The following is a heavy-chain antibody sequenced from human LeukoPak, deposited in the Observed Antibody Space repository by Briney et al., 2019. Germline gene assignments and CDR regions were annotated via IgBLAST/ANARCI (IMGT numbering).Heavy chain of an antibody. CDR1: GFTFSSYA. CDR2: ISGSGGST. CDR3: AGAIRGVISFFDF. V-gene: IGHV3-23*01. Sequence: GGSLRLSCAASGFTFSSYAMSWVRQAPGKGLEWVSAISGSGGSTYYADSVKGRFTISRDNAKNSLDLQMNSLRAEDTAVYYCAGAIRGVISFFDFWGQGTLVTVSS. D-gene: IGHD3-10*01. J-gene: IGHJ4*02.